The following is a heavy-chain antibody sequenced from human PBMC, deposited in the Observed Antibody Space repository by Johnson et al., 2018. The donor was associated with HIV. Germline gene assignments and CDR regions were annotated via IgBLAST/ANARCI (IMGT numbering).Heavy chain of an antibody. CDR1: GFTVSTYA. CDR2: ISYDVSNK. V-gene: IGHV3-30*04. Sequence: QMLLVESGGGVVQPGGSLRLSCAASGFTVSTYAMHWVRQAPGKGLEWVTIISYDVSNKYYADSVKGRFTISRDNSKNTLYLQMNSLRAEDTAVYYCAKDLGDAVGTTHDAFDIWGQGTMVTVSS. CDR3: AKDLGDAVGTTHDAFDI. D-gene: IGHD1-26*01. J-gene: IGHJ3*02.